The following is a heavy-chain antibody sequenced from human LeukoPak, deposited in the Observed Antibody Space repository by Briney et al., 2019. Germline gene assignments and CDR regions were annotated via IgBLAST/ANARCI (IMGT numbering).Heavy chain of an antibody. J-gene: IGHJ3*02. CDR3: ARAMDWNYFGAFDI. Sequence: GASVKVSCKASGYTFTGYHMHWVRQAPGQGLEWMGWINPNSGGTNYAQKFQGRVTMTRDTSISTAYMELSRLRSDDTAVYYCARAMDWNYFGAFDIWGQGTMVTVSS. CDR1: GYTFTGYH. V-gene: IGHV1-2*02. CDR2: INPNSGGT. D-gene: IGHD1-7*01.